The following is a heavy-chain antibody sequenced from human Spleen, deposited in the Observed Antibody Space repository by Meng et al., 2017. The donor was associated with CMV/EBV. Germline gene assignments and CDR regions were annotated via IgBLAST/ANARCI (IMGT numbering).Heavy chain of an antibody. J-gene: IGHJ5*02. CDR3: ARGYSSLSWFDP. D-gene: IGHD6-13*01. V-gene: IGHV4-39*07. CDR2: ISYSGGT. Sequence: SETLSLTCTVSGGSIRTNIYNCAWIRQPPGKGLEWIGNISYSGGTYFNPALKSRVSISVDTSKNQFSLKLSSVTAADTAVYYCARGYSSLSWFDPWGQGTLVTVSS. CDR1: GGSIRTNIYN.